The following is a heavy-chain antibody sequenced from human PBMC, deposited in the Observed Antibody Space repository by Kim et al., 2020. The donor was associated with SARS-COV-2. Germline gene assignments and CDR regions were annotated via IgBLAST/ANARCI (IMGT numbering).Heavy chain of an antibody. V-gene: IGHV3-30*18. CDR1: GFTFSSYG. Sequence: GGSLRLSCAASGFTFSSYGMHWVRQAPGKGLEWVAVISYDGSNKYYADSVKGRFTISRDNSKNTLYLQMNSLRAEDTAVYYCAKGSRIRSYLGSFDYWGQGTLVTVSS. J-gene: IGHJ4*02. CDR3: AKGSRIRSYLGSFDY. D-gene: IGHD1-26*01. CDR2: ISYDGSNK.